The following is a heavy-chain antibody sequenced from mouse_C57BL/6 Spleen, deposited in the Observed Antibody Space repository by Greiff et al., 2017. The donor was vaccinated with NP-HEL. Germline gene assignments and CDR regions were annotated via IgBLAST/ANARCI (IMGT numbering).Heavy chain of an antibody. CDR3: ERSFDGYYFYWYFDV. J-gene: IGHJ1*03. V-gene: IGHV1-64*01. D-gene: IGHD2-3*01. CDR2: IHPNSGST. CDR1: GYTFTSCW. Sequence: VQLQQPGAEVVKPGASVKLSCKASGYTFTSCWMHWVKQRPGQGLEWIGMIHPNSGSTNYNENFKGKATLTVDKSSSTAYMQLSSLTSEDSAVYYCERSFDGYYFYWYFDVWGTGTTVTVSS.